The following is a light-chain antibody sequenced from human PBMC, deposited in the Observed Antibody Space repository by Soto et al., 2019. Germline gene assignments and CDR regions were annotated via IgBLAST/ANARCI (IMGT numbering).Light chain of an antibody. CDR2: KAS. CDR1: QNITNY. CDR3: QHNNSYPLT. J-gene: IGKJ4*01. Sequence: DIQMTQSPSSLSASVGDRVTITCRASQNITNYLSWYQQKPGKAPKLLIYKASILKSGVPSRFSGSGSGTDFTLTISSLHPDDFATYYCQHNNSYPLTFGGGTKVDIK. V-gene: IGKV1-5*03.